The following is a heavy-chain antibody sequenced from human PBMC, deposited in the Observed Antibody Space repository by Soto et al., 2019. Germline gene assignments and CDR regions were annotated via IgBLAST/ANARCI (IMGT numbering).Heavy chain of an antibody. CDR1: GYTFTVYY. CDR3: ARGGSSGGYYYYGMDV. J-gene: IGHJ6*02. V-gene: IGHV1-2*02. D-gene: IGHD6-6*01. CDR2: INPNSGGT. Sequence: GASVKVSCKASGYTFTVYYMHWVRQAPGQGLEWMGWINPNSGGTNYAQKFQGRVTMTRDTSISTAYMELSRLRSDDTAVYYCARGGSSGGYYYYGMDVWGQGTTVTVSS.